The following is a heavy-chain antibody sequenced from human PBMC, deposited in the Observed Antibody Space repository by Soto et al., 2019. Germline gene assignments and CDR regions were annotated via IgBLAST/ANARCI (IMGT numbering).Heavy chain of an antibody. J-gene: IGHJ6*02. V-gene: IGHV3-23*01. CDR1: EFVCGGYA. CDR3: ASSAATFPPYYYYGMDV. Sequence: GGSLRLSCAASEFVCGGYAMSWVRQAPGKGLEWISTISGGGGNTYYADSVRGRFTISRDNSKNTLSLQMNSLRAEDTAVYYCASSAATFPPYYYYGMDVWGQGTTVTVSS. D-gene: IGHD2-15*01. CDR2: ISGGGGNT.